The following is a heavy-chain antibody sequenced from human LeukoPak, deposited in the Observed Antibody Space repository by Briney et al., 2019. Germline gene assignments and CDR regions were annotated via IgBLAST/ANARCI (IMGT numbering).Heavy chain of an antibody. V-gene: IGHV3-74*01. CDR2: MNSDGSTT. CDR1: VFTFSIYW. D-gene: IGHD3-16*02. J-gene: IGHJ4*02. Sequence: PGGPLRLSFGASVFTFSIYWMHCVRHARGKGLVWLSRMNSDGSTTNCADSVKGRFTISRDNARNTLYLQMNSLRVEDTAMYFCARDYDCFWGGYRYPFDYWGQGTLVTVSS. CDR3: ARDYDCFWGGYRYPFDY.